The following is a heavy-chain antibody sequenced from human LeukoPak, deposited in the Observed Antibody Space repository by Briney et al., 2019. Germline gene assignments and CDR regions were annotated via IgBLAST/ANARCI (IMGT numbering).Heavy chain of an antibody. J-gene: IGHJ4*02. CDR3: ARVGGGGDY. CDR1: GFTFSRYW. D-gene: IGHD3-16*01. V-gene: IGHV3-74*01. Sequence: GGSLRLSCAASGFTFSRYWMYWVRQAPGRGLVWVSHTNSDGSSTGYADSVKGRFTISRDNAKNTVYLQMNSLRAEDTAVYYCARVGGGGDYWGQGTLVTVSS. CDR2: TNSDGSST.